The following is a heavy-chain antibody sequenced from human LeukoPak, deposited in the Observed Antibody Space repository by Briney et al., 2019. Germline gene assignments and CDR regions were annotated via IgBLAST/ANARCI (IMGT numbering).Heavy chain of an antibody. D-gene: IGHD4-17*01. CDR1: GFTFSSYG. Sequence: PGRSLRLSCAASGFTFSSYGMHWVRQAPGKGLEWVAVISYDGSKKYYADSVKGRFTISRDNSKNTLYLQMNSLRAEDTAVYYCATLYGDDAFDIWGQGTMVTVSS. CDR3: ATLYGDDAFDI. J-gene: IGHJ3*02. CDR2: ISYDGSKK. V-gene: IGHV3-30*03.